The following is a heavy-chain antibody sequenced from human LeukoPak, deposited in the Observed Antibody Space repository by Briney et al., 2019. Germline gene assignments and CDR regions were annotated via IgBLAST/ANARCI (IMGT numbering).Heavy chain of an antibody. CDR1: GFTVSSTY. CDR3: ARVIRTGNSGFSFDY. D-gene: IGHD4-23*01. CDR2: IYSDGTT. Sequence: GGSLRLSCTASGFTVSSTYVSWVRQAPGKGLEWVSIIYSDGTTCYADSVKGRFTISGDNSKNTVYLQMNSLRAEDTAKYYCARVIRTGNSGFSFDYWGQGTLVTVSS. V-gene: IGHV3-53*01. J-gene: IGHJ4*02.